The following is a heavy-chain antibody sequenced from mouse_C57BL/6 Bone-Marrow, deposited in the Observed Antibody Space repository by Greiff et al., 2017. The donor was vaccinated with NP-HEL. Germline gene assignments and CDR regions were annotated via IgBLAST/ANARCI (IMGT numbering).Heavy chain of an antibody. D-gene: IGHD2-1*01. Sequence: EVQGVESGGDLVKPGGSLKLSCAASGFTFSSYGMSWVRQTPDKRLEWVATISSGGSYTYYPDSVKGRFTIPRDNAKNTLYLQMSRLKSEDTDMYYCARHYYGNYFDYWGQGTTLTVSS. CDR3: ARHYYGNYFDY. V-gene: IGHV5-6*01. CDR1: GFTFSSYG. CDR2: ISSGGSYT. J-gene: IGHJ2*01.